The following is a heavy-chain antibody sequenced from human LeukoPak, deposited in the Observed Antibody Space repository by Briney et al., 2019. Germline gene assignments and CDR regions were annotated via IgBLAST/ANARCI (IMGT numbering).Heavy chain of an antibody. J-gene: IGHJ4*02. V-gene: IGHV3-48*03. CDR1: GFTFSSYE. CDR3: ARVGRDYYGSGRLDY. D-gene: IGHD3-10*01. CDR2: ISSSGSTI. Sequence: PGGSLRLSCAASGFTFSSYEMNWVRQAPGKGRGWLTYISSSGSTIYYAVSVKGRFTISRDNAKNSLYLQMNSLRAEDTAVYYCARVGRDYYGSGRLDYWGQGTLVTVSS.